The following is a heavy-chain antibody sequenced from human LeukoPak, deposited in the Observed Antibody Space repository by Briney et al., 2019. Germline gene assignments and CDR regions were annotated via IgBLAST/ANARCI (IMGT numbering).Heavy chain of an antibody. CDR1: GFTFSSYW. D-gene: IGHD3-22*01. V-gene: IGHV3-7*05. CDR3: ARDYYYESSGSVY. J-gene: IGHJ4*02. Sequence: GGSLRLSCAASGFTFSSYWMSWVRQAPGKGLEWVANIKQDGSEKYYVDSVKGRFTISRDNAKNSLYLQMNSLRAEDTAVYHCARDYYYESSGSVYWGQGTQVTVSS. CDR2: IKQDGSEK.